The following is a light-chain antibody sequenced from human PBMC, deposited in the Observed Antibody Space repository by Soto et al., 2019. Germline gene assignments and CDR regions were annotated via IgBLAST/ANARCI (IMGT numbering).Light chain of an antibody. CDR2: GAS. Sequence: EIVLTQSPGTLSLSPGERATLSCRASQSVSSSYLAWYQQKPGQAPRLLIHGASSRATGIADRFSGSGSGTVFSLTISRMEPEDFAVYYCQQYGSSPLYTFGQGTKLEI. CDR3: QQYGSSPLYT. V-gene: IGKV3-20*01. J-gene: IGKJ2*01. CDR1: QSVSSSY.